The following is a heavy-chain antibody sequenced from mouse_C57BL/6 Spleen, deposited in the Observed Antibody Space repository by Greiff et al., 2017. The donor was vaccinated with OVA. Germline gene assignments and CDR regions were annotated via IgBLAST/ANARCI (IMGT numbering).Heavy chain of an antibody. CDR1: GYTFTSYW. CDR3: TPEGSSGYYAMDY. J-gene: IGHJ4*01. D-gene: IGHD3-2*02. Sequence: VQLQQSGTVLARPGASVKMSCKTSGYTFTSYWMHWVKQRPGQGLERIGAIYPGNSDTSYNQKFKGKAKLTAVTSASTAYMELSSLTNEDSAVYYCTPEGSSGYYAMDYWGQGTSVTVSS. V-gene: IGHV1-5*01. CDR2: IYPGNSDT.